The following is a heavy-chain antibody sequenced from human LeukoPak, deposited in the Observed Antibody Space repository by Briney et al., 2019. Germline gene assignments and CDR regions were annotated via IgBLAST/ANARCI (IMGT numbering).Heavy chain of an antibody. CDR1: GFTFDDYG. D-gene: IGHD3-16*01. CDR2: INWNGGST. J-gene: IGHJ3*02. Sequence: RPGGSLRLSCAASGFTFDDYGMTWVRQAPGKGLEWVSGINWNGGSTGYADSVKGRFTISRDNAKNSLYLQMNSLRAEDTAVYYCARGESPLFDAFDIWGQGTMVTVSS. V-gene: IGHV3-20*04. CDR3: ARGESPLFDAFDI.